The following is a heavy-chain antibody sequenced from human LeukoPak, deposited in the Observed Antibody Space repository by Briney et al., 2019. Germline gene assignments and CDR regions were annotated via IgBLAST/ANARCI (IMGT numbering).Heavy chain of an antibody. J-gene: IGHJ5*02. D-gene: IGHD3-16*01. V-gene: IGHV3-53*04. CDR3: ARGDYYDDCGYSA. CDR2: LYRAGAT. CDR1: GFTVRTTY. Sequence: GGSLRLSCDVSGFTVRTTYMSWVRQPPGKGLEWVSILYRAGATYYADAVKGRFTISRHDSKNTLFLHMDGLRPEDTAVYYCARGDYYDDCGYSAWGQGTLVTVSS.